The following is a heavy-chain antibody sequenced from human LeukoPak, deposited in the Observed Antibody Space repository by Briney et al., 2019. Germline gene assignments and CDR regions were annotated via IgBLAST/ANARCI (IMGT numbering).Heavy chain of an antibody. J-gene: IGHJ1*01. CDR3: ARLDCSSTSCSIWRAEYFQH. Sequence: GGSLRLSCAASGFTFSDYYMSWIRQAPGKGLEWVSYISSSGSTIYYADSVKGRFTISRDNAKNSLYLQMNSLRAEDTAVYYCARLDCSSTSCSIWRAEYFQHWGQGTLVTVSS. D-gene: IGHD2-2*01. V-gene: IGHV3-11*04. CDR1: GFTFSDYY. CDR2: ISSSGSTI.